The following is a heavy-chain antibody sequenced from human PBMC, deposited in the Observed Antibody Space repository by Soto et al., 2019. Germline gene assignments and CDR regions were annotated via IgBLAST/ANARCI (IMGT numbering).Heavy chain of an antibody. Sequence: SETLSLTCAVSGGSISSSNWWNWVRQSPGKGLEWIGEIYHSGSTNYNPSLESRVTISVDKSKNHFSLNVISVTAADTAVYYCASRILYPLRGAFDIWGQGTMVTVSS. CDR3: ASRILYPLRGAFDI. V-gene: IGHV4-4*02. CDR1: GGSISSSNW. D-gene: IGHD2-15*01. J-gene: IGHJ3*02. CDR2: IYHSGST.